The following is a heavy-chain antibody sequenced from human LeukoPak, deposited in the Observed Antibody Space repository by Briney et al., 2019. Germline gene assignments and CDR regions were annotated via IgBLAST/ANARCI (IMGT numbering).Heavy chain of an antibody. J-gene: IGHJ4*02. CDR2: IWYDGSNK. Sequence: GGSLRLSCAAPGFTFSSYGMHWVRQAPGKGLEWVVVIWYDGSNKYYADSVKGRFTISRDNSKNTLYLQMNSLRAEDTAVYYCARSDSSGYYPPPPDYWGQGTLVTVSS. CDR1: GFTFSSYG. D-gene: IGHD3-22*01. CDR3: ARSDSSGYYPPPPDY. V-gene: IGHV3-33*01.